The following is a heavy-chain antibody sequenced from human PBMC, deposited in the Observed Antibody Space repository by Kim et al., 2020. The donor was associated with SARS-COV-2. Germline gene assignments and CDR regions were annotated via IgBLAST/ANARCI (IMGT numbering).Heavy chain of an antibody. Sequence: GGSLRLSCAASGFTFSSYGMHWVRQAPGKGLEWVAVIWYDGSNKYYADSVKGRFTISRDNSKNTLYLQMNSLRAEDTAVYYCARGGPRVNDYGDFSYYFDYWGQGTLVTVSS. CDR3: ARGGPRVNDYGDFSYYFDY. V-gene: IGHV3-33*01. D-gene: IGHD4-17*01. CDR1: GFTFSSYG. CDR2: IWYDGSNK. J-gene: IGHJ4*02.